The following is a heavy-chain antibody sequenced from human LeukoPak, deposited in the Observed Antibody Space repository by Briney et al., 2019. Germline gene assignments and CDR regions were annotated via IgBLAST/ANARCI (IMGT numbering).Heavy chain of an antibody. D-gene: IGHD6-19*01. J-gene: IGHJ4*02. CDR2: IKQDGSEK. CDR3: ARDRDWYSFDS. Sequence: GGSLRLSCAASGFTFSSYGMSWVRQAPGKGLEWVANIKQDGSEKYYVDSVKGRFTISRDNAKNSLYLQMNSLRAEDTAVYYCARDRDWYSFDSWGQGTLVTVSS. CDR1: GFTFSSYG. V-gene: IGHV3-7*03.